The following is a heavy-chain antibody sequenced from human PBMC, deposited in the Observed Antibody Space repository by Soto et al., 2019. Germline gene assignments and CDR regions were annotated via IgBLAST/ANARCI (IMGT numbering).Heavy chain of an antibody. Sequence: GASVKVSCKASGGTFSSYTISWVRQAPGQGLEWMGRIIPILGIANYAQKFQGRVTITADKSTSTAYMELSSLRSEDTAVYYCARDPPYYDFWSGYYNYWGQGTLVTVSS. V-gene: IGHV1-69*04. CDR2: IIPILGIA. CDR3: ARDPPYYDFWSGYYNY. D-gene: IGHD3-3*01. J-gene: IGHJ4*02. CDR1: GGTFSSYT.